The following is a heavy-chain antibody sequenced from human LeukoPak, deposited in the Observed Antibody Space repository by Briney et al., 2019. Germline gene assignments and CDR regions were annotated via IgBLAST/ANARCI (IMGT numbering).Heavy chain of an antibody. CDR1: GGSISSSSYY. CDR3: ARRSTMVRGATGFADY. V-gene: IGHV4-39*01. CDR2: IYYSGST. J-gene: IGHJ4*02. Sequence: PSETLSLTCTVSGGSISSSSYYWGWIRQPPGKGLERIGSIYYSGSTYHNPSLKSRVTISVDTSKNQFSLKLSSVTAADTAVYYCARRSTMVRGATGFADYWGQGTLVTVSS. D-gene: IGHD3-10*01.